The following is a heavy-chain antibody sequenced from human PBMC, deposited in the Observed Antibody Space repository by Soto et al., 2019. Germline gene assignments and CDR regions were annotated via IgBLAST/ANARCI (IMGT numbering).Heavy chain of an antibody. CDR1: GGSISSGGYY. J-gene: IGHJ6*02. CDR2: IYYSGSI. D-gene: IGHD3-22*01. V-gene: IGHV4-31*03. Sequence: SETLSLTCTVSGGSISSGGYYWSWIRQHPGKGLEWIGYIYYSGSIYYNPSLKSRVTISVDTSKNQFSLKLSSVTAADTAVYYCAREGSPYYYDSSGYTYGMDVWGQGTSVTVSS. CDR3: AREGSPYYYDSSGYTYGMDV.